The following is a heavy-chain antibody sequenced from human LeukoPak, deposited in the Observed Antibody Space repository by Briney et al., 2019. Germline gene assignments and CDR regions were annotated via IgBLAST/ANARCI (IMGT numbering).Heavy chain of an antibody. CDR3: ARDSHPWDYFLSGFDY. CDR1: GDSVSSNSAA. V-gene: IGHV6-1*01. Sequence: SQTLSLTCAISGDSVSSNSAAWNWIRQSPSRGLEWLGRTYYRSKWYNDYAVSVKSRITINPDTSKNQFSLQLNSVTPEDTAVYYCARDSHPWDYFLSGFDYWGQGTLVTVSS. J-gene: IGHJ4*02. CDR2: TYYRSKWYN. D-gene: IGHD1-26*01.